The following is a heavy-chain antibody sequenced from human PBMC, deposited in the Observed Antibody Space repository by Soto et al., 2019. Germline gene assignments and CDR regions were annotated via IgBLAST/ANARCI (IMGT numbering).Heavy chain of an antibody. CDR2: VYWDDSK. J-gene: IGHJ4*02. CDR1: GFSLSTRDVG. D-gene: IGHD2-2*01. CDR3: APCRGGVASF. V-gene: IGHV2-5*02. Sequence: QITLNESGPTLVKPTQTLTLTCTFSGFSLSTRDVGVGWIRQPPGEALEWLGVVYWDDSKTYSPSLESRLTITTDTSKNQVVLRMTKMAPVDTATYYCAPCRGGVASFWGQGTLVTVSS.